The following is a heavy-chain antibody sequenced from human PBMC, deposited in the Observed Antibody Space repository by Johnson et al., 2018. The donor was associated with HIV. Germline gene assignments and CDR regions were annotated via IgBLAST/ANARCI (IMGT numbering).Heavy chain of an antibody. D-gene: IGHD6-6*01. CDR3: ARDQYSTSDDDAFDI. J-gene: IGHJ3*02. Sequence: VQLVESGGNVVRPGGSLRLSCAASGFTFYDYDMSWVRQAPWKGLEWVSGINWNGAITAYADSVKGRFTISRDNAKNSLYLQMNSMRAEDTALYYCARDQYSTSDDDAFDIWGQGTMVTVSS. CDR1: GFTFYDYD. V-gene: IGHV3-20*04. CDR2: INWNGAIT.